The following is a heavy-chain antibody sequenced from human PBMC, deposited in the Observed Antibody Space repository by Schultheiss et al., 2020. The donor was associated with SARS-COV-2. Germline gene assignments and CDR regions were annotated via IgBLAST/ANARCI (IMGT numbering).Heavy chain of an antibody. V-gene: IGHV4-34*01. J-gene: IGHJ1*01. CDR3: ARSGRYFQH. D-gene: IGHD1-1*01. CDR2: INHSGST. Sequence: SETLSLTCAVYGGSFSGYYWSWIRQPPGKGLEWIGEINHSGSTNYNPSLKSRVTMSVDTSKNQFSLKVNSATAADTAVYYCARSGRYFQHWAQGTLVTVSS. CDR1: GGSFSGYY.